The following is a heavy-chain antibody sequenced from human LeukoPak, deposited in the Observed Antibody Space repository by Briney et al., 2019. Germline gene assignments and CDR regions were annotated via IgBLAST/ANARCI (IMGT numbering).Heavy chain of an antibody. J-gene: IGHJ4*02. Sequence: PGGSLRLSCAASGFTFSSYAMHWVRQAPGKGLEWVAVISYDGSNKYYADSVKGRFTISRDNSKNTLYLQMNSLRAEDTAVYYCARGWYFILATISPGGIDYWGRGTLVTVSS. D-gene: IGHD5-12*01. CDR2: ISYDGSNK. CDR1: GFTFSSYA. CDR3: ARGWYFILATISPGGIDY. V-gene: IGHV3-30-3*01.